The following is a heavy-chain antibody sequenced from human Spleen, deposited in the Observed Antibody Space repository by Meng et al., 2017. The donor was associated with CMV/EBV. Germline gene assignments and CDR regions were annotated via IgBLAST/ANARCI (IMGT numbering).Heavy chain of an antibody. D-gene: IGHD3-10*02. V-gene: IGHV4-59*01. CDR2: IYYSGST. Sequence: SETLSLTCSISGGSISTYYWSWLRQSPGKGLEWIGYIYYSGSTNYNPSLKSRVTISVDTSKNQFSLNLRSVTAADTAVYYCATGPMFNYWGQGTLVTVSS. J-gene: IGHJ4*02. CDR3: ATGPMFNY. CDR1: GGSISTYY.